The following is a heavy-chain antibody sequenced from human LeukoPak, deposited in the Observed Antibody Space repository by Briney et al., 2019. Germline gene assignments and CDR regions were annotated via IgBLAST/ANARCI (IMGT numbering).Heavy chain of an antibody. D-gene: IGHD2-15*01. CDR1: GFTFSSYS. J-gene: IGHJ6*02. Sequence: PGGSLRLSCAASGFTFSSYSMNWVRQAPGKGLEWVSSISSSSSYIYYADSVKGRFTISRDNSKNTLYLQMNSLRAEDTAVYYCARAGYCSGGSCSKYYYYYYGMDVWGQGTTVTVSS. CDR3: ARAGYCSGGSCSKYYYYYYGMDV. V-gene: IGHV3-21*01. CDR2: ISSSSSYI.